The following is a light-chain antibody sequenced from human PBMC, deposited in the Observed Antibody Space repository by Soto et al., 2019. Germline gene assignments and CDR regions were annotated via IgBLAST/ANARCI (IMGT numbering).Light chain of an antibody. CDR2: EVS. CDR1: SSDVGFYNY. Sequence: QSVLAQPASVSGSPGQSITISCTGTSSDVGFYNYVSWYQQHPGKAPKLMIYEVSNRPSGVSNRFSGSKSGNTASLTISGLQAEDEADYYCSSYTTISTLVFGTGTKVTVL. CDR3: SSYTTISTLV. V-gene: IGLV2-14*01. J-gene: IGLJ1*01.